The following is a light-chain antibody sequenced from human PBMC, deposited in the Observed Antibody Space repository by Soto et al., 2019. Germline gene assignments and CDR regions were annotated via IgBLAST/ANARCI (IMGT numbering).Light chain of an antibody. Sequence: DIQMTQSPSSLSASPGDRVTITCRASQSISSYLNWYQQKPGKAPKLLIYAAPSLQSGVPSRFSGSGSGTDFTLTISSLQPEDSATYYCQQSYSTPITFGQGTRLEV. J-gene: IGKJ5*01. CDR3: QQSYSTPIT. CDR2: AAP. V-gene: IGKV1-39*01. CDR1: QSISSY.